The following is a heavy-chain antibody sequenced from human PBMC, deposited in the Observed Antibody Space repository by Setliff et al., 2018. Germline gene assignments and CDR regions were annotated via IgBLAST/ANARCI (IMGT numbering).Heavy chain of an antibody. J-gene: IGHJ4*02. Sequence: PGGSLRLSCAASGFASSSYGMHWVRQAPGKGLEWVAFIRFDGTNKYYADSVKGRFTISRDNSKNTLYLQVNTLRPEDTAVYYCATDSGSSRLYNFWSGYSPNWGQGTLVTVSS. CDR3: ATDSGSSRLYNFWSGYSPN. V-gene: IGHV3-30*02. CDR2: IRFDGTNK. D-gene: IGHD3-3*01. CDR1: GFASSSYG.